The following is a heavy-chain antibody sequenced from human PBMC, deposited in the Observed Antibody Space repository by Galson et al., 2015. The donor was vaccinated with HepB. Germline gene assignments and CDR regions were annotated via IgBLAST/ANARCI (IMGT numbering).Heavy chain of an antibody. CDR3: AKEVYDAFDI. J-gene: IGHJ3*02. Sequence: SLRLACAASGFTFSSYGMHWVRQAPGKGLEWVAVISYDGSNKYYADSVKGRFTIPRDNYKNTLYLQMNSLRAEDTAVYYCAKEVYDAFDIWGQVTIVTVAS. CDR2: ISYDGSNK. V-gene: IGHV3-30*18. CDR1: GFTFSSYG.